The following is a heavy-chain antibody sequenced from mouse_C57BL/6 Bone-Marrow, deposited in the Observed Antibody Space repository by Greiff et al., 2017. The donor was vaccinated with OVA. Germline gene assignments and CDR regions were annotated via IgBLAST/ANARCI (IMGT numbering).Heavy chain of an antibody. CDR2: IDPSDSYT. CDR1: GSTFTSSW. Sequence: QVQLQQPGAELVKPGASVKLSCKASGSTFTSSWMQWVKQRPGQGLEWIGEIDPSDSYTNYNQKFKGKATLTVDTSSSTAYMQLSSLTSEDSAVYYCARKGLRPYYFDYWGQGTTLTVSS. J-gene: IGHJ2*01. D-gene: IGHD2-4*01. V-gene: IGHV1-50*01. CDR3: ARKGLRPYYFDY.